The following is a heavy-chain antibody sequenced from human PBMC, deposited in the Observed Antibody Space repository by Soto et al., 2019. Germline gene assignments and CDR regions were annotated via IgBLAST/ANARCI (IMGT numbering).Heavy chain of an antibody. CDR1: GFTVSSNY. CDR2: IYSGGST. CDR3: ARQAPNRCSGGSCYSGPDP. V-gene: IGHV3-53*04. D-gene: IGHD2-15*01. Sequence: PGGSLRLSCAASGFTVSSNYMSWVRQAPGKGLEWVSVIYSGGSTYYADSVKGRFTISRHNSKNTLYLQMNSLRAEDTAVYYCARQAPNRCSGGSCYSGPDPWGQGTLVTVSS. J-gene: IGHJ5*02.